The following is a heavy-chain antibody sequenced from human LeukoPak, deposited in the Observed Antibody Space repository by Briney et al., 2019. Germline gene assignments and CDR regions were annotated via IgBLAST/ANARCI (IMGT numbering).Heavy chain of an antibody. CDR2: SNAGNGNT. D-gene: IGHD3-22*01. CDR3: ARGYYDSSGHYYFDY. V-gene: IGHV1-3*02. Sequence: ASVKVSCKASGYTFTSYAMHWVRQAPGQRLEWMGWSNAGNGNTKYSQEFQGRVTITRDTSASTAYMELSSLRSEDMAVYYCARGYYDSSGHYYFDYWGQGTLVTVSS. CDR1: GYTFTSYA. J-gene: IGHJ4*02.